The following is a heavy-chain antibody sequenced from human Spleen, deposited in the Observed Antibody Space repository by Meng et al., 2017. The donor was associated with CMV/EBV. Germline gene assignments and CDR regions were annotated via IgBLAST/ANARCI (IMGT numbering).Heavy chain of an antibody. CDR1: GGTFNSFA. CDR2: IIPVLGIP. V-gene: IGHV1-69*10. D-gene: IGHD6-19*01. CDR3: ARCSSGCPYYYYGMDV. Sequence: SVKVSCKASGGTFNSFAISWVRQAPGQGLEWMGAIIPVLGIPTYAQKFKARVTITADKSTSTVYMELSSLRSEDTAVYYCARCSSGCPYYYYGMDVWGQGTTVTVSS. J-gene: IGHJ6*02.